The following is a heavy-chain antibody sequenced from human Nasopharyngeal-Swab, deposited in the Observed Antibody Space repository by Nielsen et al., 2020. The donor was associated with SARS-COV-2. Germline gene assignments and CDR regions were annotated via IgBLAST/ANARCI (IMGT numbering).Heavy chain of an antibody. D-gene: IGHD2-15*01. CDR2: IKSDGSST. CDR1: GFTFSISA. CDR3: VERKCSGPACSLDN. J-gene: IGHJ4*02. Sequence: GGSLRLTCRASGFTFSISAMHQVRQAPWKGLEYVSDIKSDGSSTQYADSVKGRFTISRDNSRDSLFLQMSNLRGEDTAVYYCVERKCSGPACSLDNWGQGTLVTVSS. V-gene: IGHV3-64D*08.